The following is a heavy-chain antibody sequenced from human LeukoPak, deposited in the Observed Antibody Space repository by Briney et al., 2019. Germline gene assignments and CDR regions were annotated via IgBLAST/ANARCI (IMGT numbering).Heavy chain of an antibody. D-gene: IGHD4-11*01. CDR1: GFTLGDKI. V-gene: IGHV3-49*03. Sequence: GGSLRLSCSCSGFTLGDKIWTGFRQAPGKGLECLGFIRSKVYGGTPEYAASVKGRFTFSRYDSQSIAYMQINSLKTEGTAVYYCATGGNDYHNYKYPYWGQGTLVTVSS. CDR3: ATGGNDYHNYKYPY. CDR2: IRSKVYGGTP. J-gene: IGHJ4*02.